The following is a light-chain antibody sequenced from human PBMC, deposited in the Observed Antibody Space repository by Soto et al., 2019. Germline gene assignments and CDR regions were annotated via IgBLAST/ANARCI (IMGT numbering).Light chain of an antibody. CDR3: SSYTINRTYV. V-gene: IGLV2-14*01. CDR1: SIDVGGYNY. Sequence: LTQPASVSGSPGQSITIPCTGTSIDVGGYNYVSWYQQNPGKAPKLMIYEVSNRPSGVSNRFSGSKSGDMASLTISGLQAEDEADYYCSSYTINRTYVFXTGTKVTVL. CDR2: EVS. J-gene: IGLJ1*01.